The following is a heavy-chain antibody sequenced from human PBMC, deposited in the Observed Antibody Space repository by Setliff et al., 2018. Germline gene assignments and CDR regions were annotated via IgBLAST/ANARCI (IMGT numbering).Heavy chain of an antibody. CDR3: ARGGGSSSWYDAFDF. D-gene: IGHD6-13*01. CDR2: INPNSGGT. CDR1: GYTFTGYY. V-gene: IGHV1-2*02. J-gene: IGHJ3*01. Sequence: ASVKVSCKASGYTFTGYYMHWVRQATGQGLEWMGWINPNSGGTNYAQKFQGRVTMTRDTSISTAYMELSRLRSDDTAVYYCARGGGSSSWYDAFDFWGQGTMVTVSS.